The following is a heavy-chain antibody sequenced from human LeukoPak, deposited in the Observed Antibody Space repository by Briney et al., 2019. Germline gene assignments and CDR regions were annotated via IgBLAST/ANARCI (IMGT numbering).Heavy chain of an antibody. Sequence: SQTLSLTCVISGDSVSSNSAAWNWIRQSPSRGLEWLGRTFYRSKWYNDYAVSVKSRITINPDTSKNQFSLQLNSVTPEDTAVYYCVRDDGIGLDAFDIWGQGTMVTVTS. D-gene: IGHD1-14*01. CDR1: GDSVSSNSAA. CDR2: TFYRSKWYN. V-gene: IGHV6-1*01. CDR3: VRDDGIGLDAFDI. J-gene: IGHJ3*02.